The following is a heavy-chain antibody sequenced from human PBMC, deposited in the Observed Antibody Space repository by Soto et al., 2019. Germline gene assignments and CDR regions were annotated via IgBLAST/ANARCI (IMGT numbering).Heavy chain of an antibody. V-gene: IGHV4-59*01. CDR3: ARATTTGSFGDYGDPHQNNCYYYYGMDV. CDR2: IYYSGST. D-gene: IGHD4-17*01. CDR1: GGSISSYY. Sequence: PSETLSLTCTVSGGSISSYYWSWIRQPPGKGLEWIGYIYYSGSTNYNPSLKSRVTISVDTSNNQFSLKLSSVTAADTAVYYCARATTTGSFGDYGDPHQNNCYYYYGMDVWGQGTTVTVSS. J-gene: IGHJ6*02.